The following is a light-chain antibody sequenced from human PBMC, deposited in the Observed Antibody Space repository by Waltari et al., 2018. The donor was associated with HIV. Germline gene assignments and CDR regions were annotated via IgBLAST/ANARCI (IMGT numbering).Light chain of an antibody. CDR1: QGISTY. Sequence: DIQMTQSPSSVSASVGDRVAITCRASQGISTYLVWYQQKPGKAPKLLISGASTLQSGVPSRFSASGSGTYFTLTISSLQPEDFAAYYCQQAYSFPYSFGQGSKLEIK. V-gene: IGKV1-12*02. J-gene: IGKJ2*03. CDR3: QQAYSFPYS. CDR2: GAS.